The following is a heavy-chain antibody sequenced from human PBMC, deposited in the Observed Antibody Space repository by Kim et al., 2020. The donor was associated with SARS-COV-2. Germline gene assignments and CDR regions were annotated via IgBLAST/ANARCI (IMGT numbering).Heavy chain of an antibody. CDR2: GNP. V-gene: IGHV7-4-1*02. Sequence: GNPTYAQDFKGRFVFSLDTSVRTAYLQVSSLKAEDTAVYYCASGNTGRIDYWGQGTLVTVSS. J-gene: IGHJ4*02. D-gene: IGHD1-7*01. CDR3: ASGNTGRIDY.